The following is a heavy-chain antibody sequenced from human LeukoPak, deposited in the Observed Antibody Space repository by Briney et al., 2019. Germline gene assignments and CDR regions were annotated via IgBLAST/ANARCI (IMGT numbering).Heavy chain of an antibody. V-gene: IGHV3-30*18. Sequence: PGGSLRLSCAASGFTFSSYGMHWVRQAPGKGPEWVAVISYDGSNKYYADSVKGRFTISRDNSKNTLYLQMNSLRAEDTAVYYCAKDRGGSGSYYYDYWGQGTLVTVSS. CDR1: GFTFSSYG. D-gene: IGHD3-10*01. CDR3: AKDRGGSGSYYYDY. CDR2: ISYDGSNK. J-gene: IGHJ4*02.